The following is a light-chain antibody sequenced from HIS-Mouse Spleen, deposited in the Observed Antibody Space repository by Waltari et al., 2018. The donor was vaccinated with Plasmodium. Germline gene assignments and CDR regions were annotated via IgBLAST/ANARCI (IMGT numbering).Light chain of an antibody. CDR1: QSFSSN. CDR2: GAS. CDR3: QQYNNWPFT. J-gene: IGKJ3*01. V-gene: IGKV3-15*01. Sequence: EIVMTHSPPTLSVSPGERATLPGRASQSFSSNLAWYQQKPGQAPRLLIYGASTRATGIPARFSGSGSGTEFTLTISSLQSEDFAVYYCQQYNNWPFTFGPGTKVDIK.